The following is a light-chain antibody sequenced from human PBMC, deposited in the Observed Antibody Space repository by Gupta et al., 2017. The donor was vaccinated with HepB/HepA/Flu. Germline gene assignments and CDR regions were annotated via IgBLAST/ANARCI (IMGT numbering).Light chain of an antibody. V-gene: IGKV3-20*01. CDR1: QRISANY. Sequence: ETVLTQSPGTLSLFPGERATFSCRASQRISANYLAWYQQKPGQAPRLLIYAASSRATGVPDRFSGSGSGTDFTLTISRLEPEDFAVYYCQQYINSPLYTFGQGTKLEIK. J-gene: IGKJ2*01. CDR2: AAS. CDR3: QQYINSPLYT.